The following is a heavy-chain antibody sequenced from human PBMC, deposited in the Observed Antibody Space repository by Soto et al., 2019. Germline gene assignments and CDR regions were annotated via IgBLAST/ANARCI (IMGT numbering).Heavy chain of an antibody. CDR1: GFTFSSYG. V-gene: IGHV3-30*18. D-gene: IGHD2-21*02. J-gene: IGHJ6*02. CDR3: AKDVVVTAIPTEYYYYGMDV. Sequence: QVQLVESGGGVVQPGRSLRLSCAASGFTFSSYGMHWVRQAPGKGLEWVAVISYDGSNKYYADSVKGRFTISRDNSKNTLYLQMTSLRAEDTAVYYCAKDVVVTAIPTEYYYYGMDVWGQGTTVTVSS. CDR2: ISYDGSNK.